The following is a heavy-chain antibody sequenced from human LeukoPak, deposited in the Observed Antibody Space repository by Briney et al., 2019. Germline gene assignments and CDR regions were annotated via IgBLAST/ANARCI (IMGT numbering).Heavy chain of an antibody. V-gene: IGHV3-7*01. Sequence: GGSLTLSCEASGFMFTGYWVSWVRQAPGKGLELEANIKEDGSEKYYVDSAKGRFTISRDNPKKLLYLQMNSLRAEDTAVYYCARDRRGVNFYYYYMDVWGKGTSVIVSS. D-gene: IGHD3-10*01. J-gene: IGHJ6*03. CDR2: IKEDGSEK. CDR3: ARDRRGVNFYYYYMDV. CDR1: GFMFTGYW.